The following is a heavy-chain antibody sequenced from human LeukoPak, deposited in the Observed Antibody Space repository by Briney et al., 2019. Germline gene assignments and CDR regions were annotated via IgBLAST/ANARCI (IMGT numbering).Heavy chain of an antibody. CDR3: ARGGQSSGWTNFDY. V-gene: IGHV3-23*01. J-gene: IGHJ4*02. CDR1: GFTFSSYA. Sequence: PGGSLRLSCSASGFTFSSYAMSWVRQAPGKGLEWVSAISGSGGSTYYADSVKGRFTISRDNSKNTLYLQMNNLRAEDTAVYYCARGGQSSGWTNFDYWGQGTLVTVSS. CDR2: ISGSGGST. D-gene: IGHD6-19*01.